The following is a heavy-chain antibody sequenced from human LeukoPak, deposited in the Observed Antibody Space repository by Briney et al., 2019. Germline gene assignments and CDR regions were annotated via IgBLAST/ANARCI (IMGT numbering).Heavy chain of an antibody. Sequence: GGSLRLSCAASGFTFDDYVMNWVRQAPGKGLEWVSGINWNGGNTDYADSVRGRFTISRDNAQKSLYLQMNSLRAEDMAFYYCARSQRSGWDYFDYWGQGTLVTVSS. V-gene: IGHV3-20*04. CDR3: ARSQRSGWDYFDY. CDR1: GFTFDDYV. D-gene: IGHD6-19*01. CDR2: INWNGGNT. J-gene: IGHJ4*02.